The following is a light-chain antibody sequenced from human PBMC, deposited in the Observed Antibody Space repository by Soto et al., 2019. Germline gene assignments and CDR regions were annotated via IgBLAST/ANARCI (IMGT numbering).Light chain of an antibody. Sequence: EIVLTQSPGTLSLSPGERATLSCRASQSVVSNYFAWFQQKPGQAPRLLIYGISSRATGIPDRFSGSGSGTDFSLTLSRLEPEDFAVYYCHQYGSVPRTFGQGTKLEIK. V-gene: IGKV3-20*01. CDR3: HQYGSVPRT. CDR1: QSVVSNY. CDR2: GIS. J-gene: IGKJ2*01.